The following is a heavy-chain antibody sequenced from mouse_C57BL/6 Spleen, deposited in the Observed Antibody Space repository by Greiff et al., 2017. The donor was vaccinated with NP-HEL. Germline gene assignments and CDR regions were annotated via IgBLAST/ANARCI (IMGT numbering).Heavy chain of an antibody. CDR1: GYTFTDYY. J-gene: IGHJ4*01. D-gene: IGHD2-2*01. Sequence: VQLQQSGPVLVKPGASVKMSCKASGYTFTDYYMNWVKQSHGKSLEWIGVINPYNGGTSYNQKFKGKATLTVDKSSSTAYMELNSLTSEYSAVYYWARWFRSLYAMDYWGQGTSVTVSS. CDR2: INPYNGGT. V-gene: IGHV1-19*01. CDR3: ARWFRSLYAMDY.